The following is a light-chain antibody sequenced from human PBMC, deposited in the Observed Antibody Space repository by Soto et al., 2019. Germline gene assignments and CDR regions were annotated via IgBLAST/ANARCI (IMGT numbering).Light chain of an antibody. CDR1: QSVSSSY. V-gene: IGKV3-20*01. J-gene: IGKJ1*01. CDR2: GAS. CDR3: QQYGSSPST. Sequence: EIVLTQSPGTLSLSPGERSTLSCRASQSVSSSYLAWYQQKPGQAPRLLIYGASRRATGIPDRFSGSGSGTDFTLTISRLEPDACAGYYCQQYGSSPSTCGQGTKVEIK.